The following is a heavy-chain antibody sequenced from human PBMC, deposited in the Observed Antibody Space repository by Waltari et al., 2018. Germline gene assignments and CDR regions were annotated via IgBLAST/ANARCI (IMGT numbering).Heavy chain of an antibody. D-gene: IGHD2-21*02. J-gene: IGHJ4*02. Sequence: QVQLVQSGAEVKKPGSSVRVSCKASGATFSSYPISWVRRAPGQGLEWMGRIIPILGIANYAQKFQGRVTITADKSTSTAYMELSSLRSEDTAVYYCARDRGKFCGGDCYPEGYWGQGTLVTVSS. V-gene: IGHV1-69*04. CDR2: IIPILGIA. CDR1: GATFSSYP. CDR3: ARDRGKFCGGDCYPEGY.